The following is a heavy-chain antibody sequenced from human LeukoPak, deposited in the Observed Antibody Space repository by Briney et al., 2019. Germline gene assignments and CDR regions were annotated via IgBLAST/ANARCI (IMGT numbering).Heavy chain of an antibody. Sequence: PSETLSLTCAVYGGSFSGYYWSWVRQPPGKGLEWIGEINHSGSTNYNPSLKSRVTISVDTSKNQFSLKLSSVTAADTAVYYCARYGRQDYYYYYMDVWGKGTTVTISS. V-gene: IGHV4-34*01. CDR2: INHSGST. CDR3: ARYGRQDYYYYYMDV. J-gene: IGHJ6*03. CDR1: GGSFSGYY. D-gene: IGHD4-17*01.